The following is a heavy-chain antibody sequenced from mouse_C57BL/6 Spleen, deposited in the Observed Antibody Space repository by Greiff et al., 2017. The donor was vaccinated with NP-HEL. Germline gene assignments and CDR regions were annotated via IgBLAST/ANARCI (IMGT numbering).Heavy chain of an antibody. D-gene: IGHD1-1*01. V-gene: IGHV1-15*01. Sequence: QVQLQQSGAELVRPGASVTLSCKASGYTFTDYEMHWVKQTPVHGLEWIGAIDPETGGTAYNQKFKGKAILTADKSSSTAYMELRSLTSEDSAVYYCTRSWYYGDYFDYWGQGTTLTVSS. J-gene: IGHJ2*01. CDR1: GYTFTDYE. CDR3: TRSWYYGDYFDY. CDR2: IDPETGGT.